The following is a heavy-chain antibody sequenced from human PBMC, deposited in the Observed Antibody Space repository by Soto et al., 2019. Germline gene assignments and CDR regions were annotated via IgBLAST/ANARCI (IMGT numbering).Heavy chain of an antibody. D-gene: IGHD4-17*01. CDR2: IYYSGST. V-gene: IGHV4-31*03. CDR1: GGSMSSGGYY. CDR3: ERDTVDYGVT. Sequence: PSETLSLTCTVCGGSMSSGGYYWSWIRQHPGKGLEWIGYIYYSGSTYYHPSLKSRVTLSVDTSKNQFSLKLSSVTAADTAVYYCERDTVDYGVTWRQGTLVTVSS. J-gene: IGHJ4*02.